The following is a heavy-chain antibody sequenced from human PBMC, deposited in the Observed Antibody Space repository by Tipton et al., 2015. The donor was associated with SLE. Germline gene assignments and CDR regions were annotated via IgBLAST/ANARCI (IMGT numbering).Heavy chain of an antibody. CDR1: GFTFSSYD. V-gene: IGHV3-33*01. CDR2: ISFDGSKT. Sequence: SLRLSCAASGFTFSSYDMHWVRQAPGKGLEWVAVISFDGSKTYYEDSVKGRFTISRDNFRNTLYLQMNTLRAEDTALYYCARGTQDTYSHRPLYYYYMDVWGEGTSVTVSS. CDR3: ARGTQDTYSHRPLYYYYMDV. D-gene: IGHD2-21*01. J-gene: IGHJ6*03.